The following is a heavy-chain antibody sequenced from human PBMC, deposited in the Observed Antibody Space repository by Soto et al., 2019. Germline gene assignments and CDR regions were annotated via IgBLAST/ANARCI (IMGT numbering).Heavy chain of an antibody. V-gene: IGHV1-18*01. D-gene: IGHD4-17*01. J-gene: IGHJ4*02. Sequence: GASVKVSCKASGYTFTSYGISWVRQAPGQGLEWMGWISAYNGNTNYAQKLQGRVTMTTDTSTSTAYMELRSLRSDDTAVYYCARDQPDYGDYKFDYWGQGTLVTVSS. CDR2: ISAYNGNT. CDR1: GYTFTSYG. CDR3: ARDQPDYGDYKFDY.